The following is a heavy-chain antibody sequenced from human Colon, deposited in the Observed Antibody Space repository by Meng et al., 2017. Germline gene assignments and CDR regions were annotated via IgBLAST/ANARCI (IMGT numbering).Heavy chain of an antibody. V-gene: IGHV4-34*01. CDR3: ARIRPRLGGKTFDP. J-gene: IGHJ5*02. CDR1: GGSFSGYY. Sequence: QVQRGGPGLLKPSETLTLPCAVDGGSFSGYYWCWIRQPPEKGLKWIGEINHSGSTNYNPSLKSRVTISVDTSKNQFSLKLSSVTAADTAVYYCARIRPRLGGKTFDPWGQGTLVTVSS. D-gene: IGHD3-16*01. CDR2: INHSGST.